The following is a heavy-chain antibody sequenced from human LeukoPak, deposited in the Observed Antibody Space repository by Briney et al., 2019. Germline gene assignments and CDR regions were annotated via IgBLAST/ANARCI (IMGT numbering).Heavy chain of an antibody. J-gene: IGHJ4*02. CDR3: ARDLYSSGVEYYFDY. V-gene: IGHV3-74*01. CDR1: GFTFSSFW. D-gene: IGHD6-19*01. Sequence: GGSLRLSCAVSGFTFSSFWMHWVRQAPGKGLVWVSRINNDGSDTSYAASVKGRFTISRDNAKNTLYLQMNSLRAEDTAVYYCARDLYSSGVEYYFDYWGQGTLVTVSS. CDR2: INNDGSDT.